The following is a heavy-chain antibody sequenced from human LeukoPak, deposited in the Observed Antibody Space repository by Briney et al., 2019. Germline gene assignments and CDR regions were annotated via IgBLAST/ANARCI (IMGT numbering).Heavy chain of an antibody. V-gene: IGHV3-23*01. Sequence: GGSLRLSCAASGFTFRNYAMTWVRQAPGKGLEWVSTISGSGGGTYYADSVKGRFTISRDNSKNTLFLHMNGLRAEDTAVYYCAIHWIQLGYWGQGTLVTVSS. J-gene: IGHJ4*02. CDR1: GFTFRNYA. D-gene: IGHD1-1*01. CDR3: AIHWIQLGY. CDR2: ISGSGGGT.